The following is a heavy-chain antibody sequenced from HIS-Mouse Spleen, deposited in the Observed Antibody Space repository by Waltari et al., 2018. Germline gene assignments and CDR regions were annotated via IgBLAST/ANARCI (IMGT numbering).Heavy chain of an antibody. CDR3: ARMGPASGSYGDY. Sequence: QVQLQQWGAGLLTPAETLSPPFAVYCAPFSGYYWSRYRQPPGKGLEWIGEINHSGSTNYNPSLKSRVTISVDTSKNQFSLKLSSVTAADTAVYYCARMGPASGSYGDYWGQGTLVTVSS. CDR1: CAPFSGYY. D-gene: IGHD1-26*01. V-gene: IGHV4-34*01. CDR2: INHSGST. J-gene: IGHJ4*02.